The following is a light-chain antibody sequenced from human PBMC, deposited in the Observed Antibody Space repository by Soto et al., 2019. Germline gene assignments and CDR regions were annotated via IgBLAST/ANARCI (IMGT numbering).Light chain of an antibody. Sequence: DIQMTQSPSSLSASVGDRVTIACQANQDIGNYLNWYQQKPGKAPRLLIYDASNLEIGVPSRVSGSGSGTDFTFTISNLQPEDIATYYCQQYDTLPPYTFGHGTKLERK. CDR3: QQYDTLPPYT. CDR1: QDIGNY. J-gene: IGKJ2*01. CDR2: DAS. V-gene: IGKV1-33*01.